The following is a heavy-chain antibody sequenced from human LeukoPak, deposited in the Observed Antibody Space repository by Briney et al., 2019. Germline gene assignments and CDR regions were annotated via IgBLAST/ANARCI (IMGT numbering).Heavy chain of an antibody. V-gene: IGHV3-21*01. CDR2: ISSGSGYI. CDR3: ARGIAGISDY. J-gene: IGHJ4*02. Sequence: GGSLRLSCAASGFTFSSYGMNWVRQAPGKGLEWVSSISSGSGYIYYADSVRGRFTISRDNAKNSLYLQMNSLRAEDTAVYYCARGIAGISDYWGQGTLVTVSS. D-gene: IGHD1-14*01. CDR1: GFTFSSYG.